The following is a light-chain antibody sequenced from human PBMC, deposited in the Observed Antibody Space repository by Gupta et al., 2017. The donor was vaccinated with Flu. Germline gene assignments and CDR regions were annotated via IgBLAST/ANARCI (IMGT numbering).Light chain of an antibody. CDR3: QQYGGSYPLT. J-gene: IGKJ4*01. V-gene: IGKV3-20*01. CDR2: GAS. CDR1: QSVSSTY. Sequence: EIVLTQPPGTLSLSPGERATLSCRASQSVSSTYLAWYQQKPGQAPRLLIYGASSRATGIPNRFSGSGSGTDFTLTISRLEPEDFAVYYCQQYGGSYPLTFGGGTKVEIK.